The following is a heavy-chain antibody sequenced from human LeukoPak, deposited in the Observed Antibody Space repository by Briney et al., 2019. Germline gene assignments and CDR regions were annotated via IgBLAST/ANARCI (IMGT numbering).Heavy chain of an antibody. CDR2: INHSGNT. J-gene: IGHJ4*03. V-gene: IGHV4-34*01. Sequence: SETLSLTCAVYGGSFSGYYWSWIPQPPGKGLEWIGEINHSGNTNYNPSLKSRVTISVATSKNQFSLKLSSVTATDTAVYYCARGGEDCTNGVCYFNYWGQGTLVTVSS. D-gene: IGHD2-8*01. CDR1: GGSFSGYY. CDR3: ARGGEDCTNGVCYFNY.